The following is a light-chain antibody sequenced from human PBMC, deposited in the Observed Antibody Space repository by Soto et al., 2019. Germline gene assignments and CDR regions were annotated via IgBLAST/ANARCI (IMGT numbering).Light chain of an antibody. CDR3: QQYNNYGSWT. Sequence: DIQMPPSPSTLSASVGDRVTITCRASQSISGWLAWYQQKPGKAPKLLIYKASTLESGVPSRFSGSGSGTEFTLTISSLQPDDFATYYCQQYNNYGSWTFGQGTRVEIK. CDR2: KAS. J-gene: IGKJ1*01. V-gene: IGKV1-5*03. CDR1: QSISGW.